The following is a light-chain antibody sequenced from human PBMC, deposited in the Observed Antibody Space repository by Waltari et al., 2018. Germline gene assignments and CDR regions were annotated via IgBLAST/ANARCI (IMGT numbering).Light chain of an antibody. J-gene: IGKJ3*01. CDR2: ATS. Sequence: DIQTTQYPSSVCASVDKRVTMTCRASQDIRNWLALYQQKPGKAPNLLIYATSSLQTGVPSRFSGSGSGTEFTLTISSLQPEDFATYYCQQANSFPITFGPGTKVDFK. V-gene: IGKV1-12*01. CDR3: QQANSFPIT. CDR1: QDIRNW.